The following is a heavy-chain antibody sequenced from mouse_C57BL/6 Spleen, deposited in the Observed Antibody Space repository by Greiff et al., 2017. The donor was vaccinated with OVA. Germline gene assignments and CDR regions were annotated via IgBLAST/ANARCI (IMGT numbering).Heavy chain of an antibody. CDR3: ARGDSFDY. D-gene: IGHD2-12*01. V-gene: IGHV1-59*01. Sequence: QVQLQQPGAELVRPGTSVKLSCKASGYTFTSYWMHWVKQRPGQGLEWIGVIDPSDSYTNYNQKFKGKATLTVDTSSSTAYMQLSSLTPEDSAVYYCARGDSFDYWGQGTTLTVSS. CDR1: GYTFTSYW. CDR2: IDPSDSYT. J-gene: IGHJ2*01.